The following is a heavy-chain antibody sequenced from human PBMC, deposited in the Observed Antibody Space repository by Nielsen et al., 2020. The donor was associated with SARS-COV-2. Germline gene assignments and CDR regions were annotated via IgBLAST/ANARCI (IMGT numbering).Heavy chain of an antibody. V-gene: IGHV5-10-1*01. CDR3: AILNSYSTYYDY. Sequence: ETLSLTCKGSGYSFTSYWISWVRQMPGKGLEWMGRIDPSDSYTNYSPSFQGHVTISADKSISTAYLQWSSLKASDTAMYYCAILNSYSTYYDYWGQGTLVTVSS. CDR2: IDPSDSYT. J-gene: IGHJ4*02. CDR1: GYSFTSYW. D-gene: IGHD6-13*01.